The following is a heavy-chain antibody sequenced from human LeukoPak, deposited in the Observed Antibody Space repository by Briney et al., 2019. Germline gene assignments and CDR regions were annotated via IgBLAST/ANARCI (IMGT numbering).Heavy chain of an antibody. D-gene: IGHD3-10*01. CDR3: ARNRNYGSGNYYKGWFDS. CDR1: GFTFDDYG. J-gene: IGHJ5*01. Sequence: GGSLRLSCAASGFTFDDYGMSWVRQAPGKGLEWVSGINWNGGSTGYADSVKGRFTISRDNAKNSLYLQMNSLRAEDTALYYCARNRNYGSGNYYKGWFDSWGQGTLVTVSS. CDR2: INWNGGST. V-gene: IGHV3-20*04.